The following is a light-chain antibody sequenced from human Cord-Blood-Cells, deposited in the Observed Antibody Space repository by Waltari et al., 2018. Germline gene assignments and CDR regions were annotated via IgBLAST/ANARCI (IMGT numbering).Light chain of an antibody. CDR1: SLRSYY. CDR2: GKN. J-gene: IGLJ1*01. CDR3: NSRDSSGNHYV. Sequence: SSELTQGPAVSVALGQTVRSTSQGDSLRSYYASRYQQKPGQAPVLVIYGKNNRPSGIPDRFSGSSSGNTASLTITGAQAEDEADYYCNSRDSSGNHYVFGTGTKVTVL. V-gene: IGLV3-19*01.